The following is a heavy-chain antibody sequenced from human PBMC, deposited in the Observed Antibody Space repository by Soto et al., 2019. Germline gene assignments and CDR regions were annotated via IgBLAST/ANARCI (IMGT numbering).Heavy chain of an antibody. CDR1: GYTFTSYD. Sequence: ASVKVSCKASGYTFTSYDINWVRQATGQGLEWMGWMNPNSGNTGYAQKFQGRVTMTRNTSISTAYMELSSLRSEDTAVYYCARDLEHYYGSGSYYNALDYWGQGTLVTVSS. CDR2: MNPNSGNT. CDR3: ARDLEHYYGSGSYYNALDY. D-gene: IGHD3-10*01. J-gene: IGHJ4*02. V-gene: IGHV1-8*01.